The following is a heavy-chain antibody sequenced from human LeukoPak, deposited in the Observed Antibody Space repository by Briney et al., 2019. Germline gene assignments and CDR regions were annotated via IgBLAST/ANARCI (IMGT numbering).Heavy chain of an antibody. D-gene: IGHD6-6*01. Sequence: ASVKVSCKASGYTFTGYYMRWVRQAPGQGLEWMGRINPNSGGTNYAQKFQGRVTMTRDTSISTAYMELSRLRSDDTAVYYCARDYSSSSGWFDPWGQGTLVTVSS. CDR2: INPNSGGT. V-gene: IGHV1-2*06. CDR3: ARDYSSSSGWFDP. CDR1: GYTFTGYY. J-gene: IGHJ5*02.